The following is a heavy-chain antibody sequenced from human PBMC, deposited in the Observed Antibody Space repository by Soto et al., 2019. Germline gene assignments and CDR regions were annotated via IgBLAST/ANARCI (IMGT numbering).Heavy chain of an antibody. V-gene: IGHV3-23*01. CDR1: GFTFSSYA. Sequence: GGSLRLSCAASGFTFSSYAMSWVRQAPGKGLEWVSAISGSGGSTYYADSVKGRFTISRDNSKNTLYLQMNSLRAEDTAVYYCAKDSYYYGSGSYFRYYYYMDVWGKGTTVTVSS. CDR2: ISGSGGST. CDR3: AKDSYYYGSGSYFRYYYYMDV. D-gene: IGHD3-10*01. J-gene: IGHJ6*03.